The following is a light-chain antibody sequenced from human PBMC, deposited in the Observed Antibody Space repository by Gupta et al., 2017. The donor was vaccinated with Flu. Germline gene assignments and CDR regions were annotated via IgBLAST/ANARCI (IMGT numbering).Light chain of an antibody. V-gene: IGKV3-20*01. Sequence: GTLSLSPGQRHSRSCRAWQRLQNDYFAWYLQSPGQAPSLLIYGASSRASGIPDRFSGSGSGTDFPLTISRLEPDDFAVYYCQQYDSLPPTFGQGTKVEIK. CDR3: QQYDSLPPT. CDR2: GAS. J-gene: IGKJ1*01. CDR1: QRLQNDY.